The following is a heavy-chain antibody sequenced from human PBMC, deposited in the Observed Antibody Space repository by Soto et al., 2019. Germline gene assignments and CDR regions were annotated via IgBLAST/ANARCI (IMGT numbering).Heavy chain of an antibody. J-gene: IGHJ5*02. Sequence: PGGSLRLSCAASGFTFSSYAMSWVRQAPGKGLEWVSAISGSGGSTYYADSVKGRFTISRDNSKNTLYLQMNSLRAEDTAVYYCAKDMRIVGVVAASLGNFDPWGQETLVTVSS. D-gene: IGHD2-15*01. CDR3: AKDMRIVGVVAASLGNFDP. CDR2: ISGSGGST. CDR1: GFTFSSYA. V-gene: IGHV3-23*01.